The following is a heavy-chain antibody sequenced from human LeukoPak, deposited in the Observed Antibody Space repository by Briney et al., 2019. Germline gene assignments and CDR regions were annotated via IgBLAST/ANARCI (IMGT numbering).Heavy chain of an antibody. Sequence: ASVKVSCKASGYTFTSYDINWVRQATGQGLEWMGWMNPNSGNTGYAQKFQGRVTITRDTSISTAYMELTSLRSDDTAVYYCARGSGSYGYWGQGTLVTVSS. CDR2: MNPNSGNT. V-gene: IGHV1-8*03. CDR3: ARGSGSYGY. J-gene: IGHJ4*02. CDR1: GYTFTSYD. D-gene: IGHD1-26*01.